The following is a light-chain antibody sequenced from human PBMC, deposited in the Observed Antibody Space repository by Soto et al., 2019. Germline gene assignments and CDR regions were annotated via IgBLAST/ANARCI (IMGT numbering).Light chain of an antibody. J-gene: IGKJ1*01. CDR1: QSLVYSDGIAY. CDR2: KVY. CDR3: MQGGHWPWT. Sequence: DVAMTQSPLSLPVTLGQPASISCSSNQSLVYSDGIAYFSWFQQRPGRSPRRLIYKVYNRDSGITDRFSGSGSGTDFTLKISRVEAEDVGIYYCMQGGHWPWTFGQWTKVEIK. V-gene: IGKV2-30*01.